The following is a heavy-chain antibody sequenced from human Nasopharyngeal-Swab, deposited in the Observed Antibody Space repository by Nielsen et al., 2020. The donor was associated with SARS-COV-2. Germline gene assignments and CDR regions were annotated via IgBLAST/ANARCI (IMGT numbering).Heavy chain of an antibody. J-gene: IGHJ6*02. CDR1: GYSFTTYW. V-gene: IGHV5-51*01. CDR2: IQHGESDI. Sequence: GESLKISCKGSGYSFTTYWIARVRQLRGKRLELLGIIQHGESDIRYSPSFQGHVTMSVVRSITTAYLQWSSLKASDTGIYYCARHENFYYAYYGMDVWGQGTTVTVSS. D-gene: IGHD3-10*01. CDR3: ARHENFYYAYYGMDV.